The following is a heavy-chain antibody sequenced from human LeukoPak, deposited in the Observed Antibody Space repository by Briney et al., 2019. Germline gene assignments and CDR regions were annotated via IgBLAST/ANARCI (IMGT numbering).Heavy chain of an antibody. CDR1: GGSISSGDYY. V-gene: IGHV4-30-4*01. J-gene: IGHJ4*02. Sequence: SETLSLTCTVSGGSISSGDYYWSWIRQPPGKGLEWIGHIYYSGSTYYNPSLKSRVTISVDTSKNQFSLKLSSVTAADTAVYYCAGFGGYRYYFDYWGQGTLVTVSS. CDR3: AGFGGYRYYFDY. D-gene: IGHD3-10*01. CDR2: IYYSGST.